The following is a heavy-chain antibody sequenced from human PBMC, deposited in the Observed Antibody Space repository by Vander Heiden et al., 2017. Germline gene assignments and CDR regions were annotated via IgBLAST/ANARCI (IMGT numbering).Heavy chain of an antibody. D-gene: IGHD3-9*01. CDR3: AKDGSYDILTGYYHDDY. J-gene: IGHJ4*02. Sequence: EVQRLASGGGWVQPGGSLRISCAASGCTVTSKAMSCVPQAPGKGLEWVSSISGSGGSTYYADSVKGRFTISRDNSKNTMYLQMNSLRAEDTAVYYCAKDGSYDILTGYYHDDYWGQGTLVTVSS. CDR1: GCTVTSKA. CDR2: ISGSGGST. V-gene: IGHV3-23*01.